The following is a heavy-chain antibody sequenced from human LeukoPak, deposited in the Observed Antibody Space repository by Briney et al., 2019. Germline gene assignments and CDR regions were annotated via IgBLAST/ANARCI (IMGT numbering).Heavy chain of an antibody. CDR3: ATPEIVGATIGFDY. CDR1: GFTFSTYA. D-gene: IGHD1-26*01. Sequence: PGGSLRLSCAASGFTFSTYAMSWVRQTPGKGLEWVSGISGSGGSTYYADSVKGRFTISRDNFKNTLYLQMNSLRAEDTAVYYCATPEIVGATIGFDYWGQGTLVTVSS. J-gene: IGHJ4*02. V-gene: IGHV3-23*01. CDR2: ISGSGGST.